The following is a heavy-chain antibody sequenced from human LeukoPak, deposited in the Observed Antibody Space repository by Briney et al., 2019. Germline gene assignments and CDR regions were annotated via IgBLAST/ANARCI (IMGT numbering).Heavy chain of an antibody. D-gene: IGHD4-17*01. CDR2: ISSSGSTI. CDR3: ASQATGDYLSYYYYGMDV. Sequence: GGSLRLSCAASGFTFSSYAMSWIRQAPGKGLEWVSYISSSGSTIYYADSVKGRFTISRDNAKNSLYLQMNSLRAEDTAVYYCASQATGDYLSYYYYGMDVWGQGTTVTVSS. CDR1: GFTFSSYA. J-gene: IGHJ6*02. V-gene: IGHV3-11*01.